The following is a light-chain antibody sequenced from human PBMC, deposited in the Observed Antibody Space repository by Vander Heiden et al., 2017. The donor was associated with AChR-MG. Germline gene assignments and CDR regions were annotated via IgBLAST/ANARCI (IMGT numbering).Light chain of an antibody. V-gene: IGKV4-1*01. CDR3: QQYFTTPPT. CDR2: WAS. Sequence: DIVMTQSPDPLPLSLGERATINCKSSRTLLSNSNKKNYLAWYQQKPGQPPKLLISWASNRESGVPDRFRGSGSATDFILTISSLQAEDVAVYFCQQYFTTPPTFGQGTKLEI. CDR1: RTLLSNSNKKNY. J-gene: IGKJ2*01.